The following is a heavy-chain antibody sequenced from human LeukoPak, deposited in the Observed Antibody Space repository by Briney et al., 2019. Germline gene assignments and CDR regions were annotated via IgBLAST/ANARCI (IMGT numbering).Heavy chain of an antibody. CDR1: GFTFSGSA. J-gene: IGHJ3*02. V-gene: IGHV3-73*01. D-gene: IGHD2-8*01. CDR3: TRRGLYSDAFDI. Sequence: PGGSLRLPCAASGFTFSGSAMHWVRQASGKGLEWVGRIRSKANSYATAYAASVKGRFTISRDDSKNTAYLQMNSLKTEDTAVYYCTRRGLYSDAFDIWGQGTMVTVSS. CDR2: IRSKANSYAT.